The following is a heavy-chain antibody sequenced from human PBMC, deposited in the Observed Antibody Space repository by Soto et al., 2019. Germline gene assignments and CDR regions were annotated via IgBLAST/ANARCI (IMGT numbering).Heavy chain of an antibody. CDR3: AGGGSRCRYFDL. Sequence: QVQLVQSGAEVKKPGASVKVSCKASGYTFTNYAMHWVRQAPGQRLEWMGWINAGNGNTKYSQKFQGRVTIIRNTTATTAYTEMSSLRSEATAVYSCAGGGSRCRYFDLWGRGTLVTVSS. CDR2: INAGNGNT. V-gene: IGHV1-3*01. J-gene: IGHJ2*01. D-gene: IGHD1-26*01. CDR1: GYTFTNYA.